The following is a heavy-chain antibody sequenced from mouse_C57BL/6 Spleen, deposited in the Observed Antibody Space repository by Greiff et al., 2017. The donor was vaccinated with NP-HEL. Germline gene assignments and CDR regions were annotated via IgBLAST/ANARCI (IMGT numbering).Heavy chain of an antibody. V-gene: IGHV3-6*01. D-gene: IGHD2-5*01. CDR2: ISNDGSN. CDR1: GYSITSGYF. J-gene: IGHJ4*01. Sequence: EVQLQQSGPGLVKPSQSLSLTCSVTGYSITSGYFWNWNRQFPGNKLEWMGYISNDGSNNYNPSLKNQISLTRDTSKNQLFLKLNSLTTEDTATYYWAVEGSNDAMDYWGQGTSVTVSS. CDR3: AVEGSNDAMDY.